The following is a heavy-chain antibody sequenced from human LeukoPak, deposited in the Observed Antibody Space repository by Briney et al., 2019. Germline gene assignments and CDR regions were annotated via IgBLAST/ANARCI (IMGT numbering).Heavy chain of an antibody. CDR3: ARDLGYDILTGYSPFAGDFDY. J-gene: IGHJ4*02. V-gene: IGHV3-30-3*01. Sequence: GGSLRLSCAASGFTFSSYAMHWVRQAPGKGLEWVAVISYDGSNKYYADSVKGRFTISRDNSKNTLYLQMNSLRAEDTAVYYCARDLGYDILTGYSPFAGDFDYWDQGTLVTVSS. CDR1: GFTFSSYA. CDR2: ISYDGSNK. D-gene: IGHD3-9*01.